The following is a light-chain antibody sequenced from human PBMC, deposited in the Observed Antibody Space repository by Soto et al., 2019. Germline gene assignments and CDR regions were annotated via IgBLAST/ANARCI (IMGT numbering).Light chain of an antibody. V-gene: IGKV1-5*01. CDR1: RSVRSW. J-gene: IGKJ1*01. CDR2: DAS. CDR3: QQYGT. Sequence: DIQMTQSPATLSASVGDRVTITCRASRSVRSWLAWYQQKPGTAPKLLIFDASRLESGVPSRFSGSGSGTEFTLTISSLQPDDFATYYCQQYGTFGQGTKVDIK.